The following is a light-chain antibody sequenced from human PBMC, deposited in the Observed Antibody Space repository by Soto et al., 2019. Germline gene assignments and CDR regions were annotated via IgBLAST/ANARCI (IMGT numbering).Light chain of an antibody. CDR3: SSYTSSSSYA. J-gene: IGLJ1*01. CDR1: NSYVGGYNY. V-gene: IGLV2-14*01. Sequence: LTQPASESVSPGQSTTISYTRTNSYVGGYNYFSWYQQHTGKALKLMIYDVSNRPSGVSNRFSGSKSGNTASLTISGLQAEDEADYYCSSYTSSSSYAFGTGTKVP. CDR2: DVS.